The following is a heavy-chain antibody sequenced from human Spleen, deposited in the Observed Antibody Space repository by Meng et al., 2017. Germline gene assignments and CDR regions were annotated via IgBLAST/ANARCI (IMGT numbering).Heavy chain of an antibody. Sequence: QVHLQQWGAGLLKPSETLSLTCAVDGGSFSGYYWSWIRQPPGKGLEWIGEINHSGSTNSNPSLKSRVTISVDTSQNNLSLKLSSVTAADSAVYYCARGPTTMAHDFDYWGQGTLVTVSS. J-gene: IGHJ4*02. CDR3: ARGPTTMAHDFDY. CDR1: GGSFSGYY. V-gene: IGHV4-34*01. CDR2: INHSGST. D-gene: IGHD4-11*01.